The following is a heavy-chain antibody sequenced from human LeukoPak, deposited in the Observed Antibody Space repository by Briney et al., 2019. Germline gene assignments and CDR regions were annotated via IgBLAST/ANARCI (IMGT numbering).Heavy chain of an antibody. V-gene: IGHV1-2*02. CDR1: GYTFTGHY. J-gene: IGHJ4*02. CDR3: ARLQYCSSTSCFDY. D-gene: IGHD2-2*01. CDR2: INPNSGGT. Sequence: VASVKVSCKASGYTFTGHYIHWVRQAPGQGLEWMGWINPNSGGTDYAQKFQGRVTMTRDTSISTAYMELSRLRSDDTAVYYCARLQYCSSTSCFDYWGQGTLVTVSS.